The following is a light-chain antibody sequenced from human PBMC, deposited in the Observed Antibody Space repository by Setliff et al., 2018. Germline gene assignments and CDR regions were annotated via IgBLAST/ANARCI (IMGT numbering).Light chain of an antibody. Sequence: DIVMTQSPDSLAVSLGERATINCQSSQSVLYSSNNKNYLAWHQQKPGQPPKLLIYWASTRESGVPDRFSGSGSGTDFTLTISSLRAEDVAVYYCQQYYSTPWTFGQGTKWIS. CDR3: QQYYSTPWT. CDR1: QSVLYSSNNKNY. CDR2: WAS. J-gene: IGKJ1*01. V-gene: IGKV4-1*01.